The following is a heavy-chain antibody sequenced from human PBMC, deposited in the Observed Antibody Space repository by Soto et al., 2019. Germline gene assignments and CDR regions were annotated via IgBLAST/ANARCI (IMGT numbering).Heavy chain of an antibody. D-gene: IGHD1-7*01. Sequence: EVQLLESGGGLVQPGGSLRLSCAASDFTFSNYVMNWVRQAPGKGLEWVATISYSVDKTHYADSVRGRFTISRDNSKNTLSLQMNSLRAEDAAVYYCVRRAITATTKWGAFDIWGQGTMVTVSS. CDR3: VRRAITATTKWGAFDI. CDR1: DFTFSNYV. J-gene: IGHJ3*02. CDR2: ISYSVDKT. V-gene: IGHV3-23*01.